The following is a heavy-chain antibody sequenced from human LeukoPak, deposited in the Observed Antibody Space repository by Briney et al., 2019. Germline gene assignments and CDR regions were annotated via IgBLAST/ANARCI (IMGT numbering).Heavy chain of an antibody. CDR2: IKSDGSST. CDR1: GFTFSSYW. CDR3: ARDRYYSMDV. V-gene: IGHV3-74*01. J-gene: IGHJ6*02. Sequence: GGPLRLSCAASGFTFSSYWMHWVRQAPGKGLVWVSLIKSDGSSTIYADSVKGRFTISRDNAKNTLYLQMNSLRAEDSAVYYCARDRYYSMDVWGQGTTVTVSS.